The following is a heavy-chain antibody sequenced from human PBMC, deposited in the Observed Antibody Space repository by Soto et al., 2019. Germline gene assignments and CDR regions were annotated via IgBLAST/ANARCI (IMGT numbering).Heavy chain of an antibody. J-gene: IGHJ4*01. Sequence: LRLSCAASGFPFINYAINWVRQAPGKGLEWVSAISSMGDKSYFADSVRGRFTISRDNSKNTVYLQMNNLRVDDTAIYYCAKVPTIFGVVTTYFDYWGQGTLVTVSS. CDR2: ISSMGDKS. V-gene: IGHV3-23*01. D-gene: IGHD3-3*01. CDR3: AKVPTIFGVVTTYFDY. CDR1: GFPFINYA.